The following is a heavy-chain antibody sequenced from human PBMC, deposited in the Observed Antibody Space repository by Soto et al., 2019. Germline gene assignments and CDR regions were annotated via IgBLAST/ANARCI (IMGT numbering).Heavy chain of an antibody. V-gene: IGHV1-69*12. CDR3: ASSVAKYYYYGMDV. CDR2: IIPIFGTA. J-gene: IGHJ6*02. CDR1: GGTFSSYA. Sequence: QVQLVQSGAEVKKPGSSVKVSCKASGGTFSSYAISWVRQAPGQGLEWMGGIIPIFGTANYAQKFQGRVTLXAXEXPSTAYMELSSLRSEDTAVYYCASSVAKYYYYGMDVWGQGTTVTVSS. D-gene: IGHD5-12*01.